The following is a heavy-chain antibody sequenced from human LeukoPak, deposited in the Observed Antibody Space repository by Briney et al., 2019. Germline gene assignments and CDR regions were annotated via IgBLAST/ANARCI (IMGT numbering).Heavy chain of an antibody. CDR1: GGSISSYY. D-gene: IGHD2-15*01. CDR2: IYYGGST. J-gene: IGHJ5*02. V-gene: IGHV4-59*01. CDR3: AAQSGYYSGGWFDP. Sequence: SETLSLTCTVSGGSISSYYWSWIRQPPGKGLEWIGYIYYGGSTNYNPSLKSRVTISVDTSKNQFSLKLSSVTAADTAVYYCAAQSGYYSGGWFDPWGQGTLVTVSS.